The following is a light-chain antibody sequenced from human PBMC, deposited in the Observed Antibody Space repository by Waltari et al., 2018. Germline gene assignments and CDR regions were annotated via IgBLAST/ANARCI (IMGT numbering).Light chain of an antibody. CDR1: TTIAVGYNS. Sequence: HSALTLPLSLSGSPRQSLTISSTGTTTIAVGYNSVSWYQQHPGKAPKLMIYDVSNRPSGVSNRFSGSKSGNTASLTISGLQADDEADYYCSSYTSSSTLVFGTGTKVTVL. CDR2: DVS. CDR3: SSYTSSSTLV. J-gene: IGLJ1*01. V-gene: IGLV2-14*01.